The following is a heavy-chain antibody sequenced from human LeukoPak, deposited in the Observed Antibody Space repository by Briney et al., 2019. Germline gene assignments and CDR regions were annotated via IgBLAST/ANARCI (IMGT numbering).Heavy chain of an antibody. Sequence: GGSLRLSCAASGLTFSSFGMHWVRQAPGRGLEWVAFISYDGTNKYSADSVKGRFTISRDNSKNTLYLQMSGLRAEDTAVYYCAKRQVGALDYWGQGTLVTVSS. V-gene: IGHV3-30*18. D-gene: IGHD1-26*01. J-gene: IGHJ4*02. CDR2: ISYDGTNK. CDR1: GLTFSSFG. CDR3: AKRQVGALDY.